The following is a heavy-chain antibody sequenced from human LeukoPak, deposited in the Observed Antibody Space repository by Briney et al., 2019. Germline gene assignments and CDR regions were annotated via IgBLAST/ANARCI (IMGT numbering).Heavy chain of an antibody. Sequence: ASVKVSCKVSGYTLTELSMHWVRQAPGKGREWRGGFDPEDGETIYAQKFQGRVTMTEDTSTDTAYMELSSLRSEDTAVYYCATGYYDSSGYYLPNYFDYWGQGTLVTVSS. V-gene: IGHV1-24*01. D-gene: IGHD3-22*01. CDR1: GYTLTELS. CDR3: ATGYYDSSGYYLPNYFDY. CDR2: FDPEDGET. J-gene: IGHJ4*02.